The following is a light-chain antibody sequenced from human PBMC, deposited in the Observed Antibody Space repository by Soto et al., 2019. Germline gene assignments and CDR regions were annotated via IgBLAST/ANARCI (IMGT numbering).Light chain of an antibody. CDR2: GAS. J-gene: IGKJ1*01. CDR3: QQYTDWPTT. V-gene: IGKV3-20*01. Sequence: ENVLTQSPGTLSLSPGERATLSCRASQTVYNGYLAWYQQKPGQAPRLLIYGASSRATGIPDRFSGSESGTDFTLTISSLEPEDFAVYYCQQYTDWPTTFGQGTKVEIK. CDR1: QTVYNGY.